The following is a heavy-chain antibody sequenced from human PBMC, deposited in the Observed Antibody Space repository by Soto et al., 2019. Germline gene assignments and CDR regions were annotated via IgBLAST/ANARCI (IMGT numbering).Heavy chain of an antibody. V-gene: IGHV4-30-4*01. D-gene: IGHD2-2*01. Sequence: QVQLQESGPGLVKPSQTLSLTCTVSGGSISSGDYYWSWIRQPPGKGLEWIGYIDYRGSTYYNPSLKSRVTISVDTSQNQFSLKLSSVTAADTAVYYSARARGAMYFDYWGQVTLVTVSS. J-gene: IGHJ4*02. CDR3: ARARGAMYFDY. CDR2: IDYRGST. CDR1: GGSISSGDYY.